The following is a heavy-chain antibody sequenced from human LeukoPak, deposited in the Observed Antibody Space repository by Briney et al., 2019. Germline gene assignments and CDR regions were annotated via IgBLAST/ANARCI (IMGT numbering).Heavy chain of an antibody. Sequence: GGSLRLSCAASGFTFSSYGMHWVRQAPGKGLEWVAFIRYDGSNKYYADSVKGRFTISRDNSKNTLYLQMNSLRAEDTAVYYCAKFSNSESRSGWFDPWGQGTLVTVSS. V-gene: IGHV3-30*02. J-gene: IGHJ5*02. CDR3: AKFSNSESRSGWFDP. CDR1: GFTFSSYG. D-gene: IGHD1-1*01. CDR2: IRYDGSNK.